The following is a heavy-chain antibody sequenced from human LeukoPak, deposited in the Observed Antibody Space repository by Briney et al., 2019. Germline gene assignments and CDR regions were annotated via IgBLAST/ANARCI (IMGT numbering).Heavy chain of an antibody. CDR2: IWYDGSNK. V-gene: IGHV3-30*19. CDR3: ARGQYSGYIYYYYYGMDV. D-gene: IGHD5-12*01. Sequence: GGSLRLSCAASGFTFSSYGMHWVRQAPGKGLEWVAVIWYDGSNKYYADSVKGRFTISRDNSKNTLYLQMNSLRAEDTAVYYCARGQYSGYIYYYYYGMDVWGQGTTVTVSS. CDR1: GFTFSSYG. J-gene: IGHJ6*02.